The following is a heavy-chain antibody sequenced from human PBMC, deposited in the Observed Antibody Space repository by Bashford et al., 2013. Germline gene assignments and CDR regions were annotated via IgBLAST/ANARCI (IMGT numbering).Heavy chain of an antibody. CDR2: TYYRSKWYN. CDR3: AKAKYAAFDI. D-gene: IGHD2-8*01. V-gene: IGHV6-1*01. Sequence: WIRQSPSRGLEWLGRTYYRSKWYNDYAVSVKSRITINPDTSKNQFSLQLISVTPEDTAMYYCAKAKYAAFDIWDRGTMVTVSS. J-gene: IGHJ3*02.